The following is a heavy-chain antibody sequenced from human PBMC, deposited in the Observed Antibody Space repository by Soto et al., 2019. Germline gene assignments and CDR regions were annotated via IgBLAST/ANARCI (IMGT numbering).Heavy chain of an antibody. D-gene: IGHD3-10*01. CDR2: INTHNGNT. CDR1: GYTFTIYG. CDR3: TREGSAPYYYHGTDV. V-gene: IGHV1-18*01. Sequence: SVKRACKTFGYTFTIYGISWVLLTPGQALEWLGWINTHNGNTNYAQNLQGRVIMTADTSTSTAYMELRSLRSDDTAIYYCTREGSAPYYYHGTDVWGQGTTVPFSS. J-gene: IGHJ6*02.